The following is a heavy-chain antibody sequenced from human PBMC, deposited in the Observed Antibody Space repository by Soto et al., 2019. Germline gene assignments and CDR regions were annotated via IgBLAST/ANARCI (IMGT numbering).Heavy chain of an antibody. CDR2: ISGSGGST. Sequence: GWSLRLSCAASGFTFSSYAMSWVRQAPGKGLEWVSAISGSGGSTYYADSVKGRFTISRDNSKNTLYLQVNSLRAEDTAVYYCAKLPQQQQPYYFIDYWGQGTLVTVSS. V-gene: IGHV3-23*01. CDR1: GFTFSSYA. J-gene: IGHJ4*02. D-gene: IGHD6-13*01. CDR3: AKLPQQQQPYYFIDY.